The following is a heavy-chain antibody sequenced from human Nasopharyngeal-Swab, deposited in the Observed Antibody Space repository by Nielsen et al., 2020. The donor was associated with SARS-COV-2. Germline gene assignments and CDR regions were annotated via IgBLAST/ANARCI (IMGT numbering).Heavy chain of an antibody. CDR3: ARDLDSSGYYPNWFDL. CDR2: INPSGGST. V-gene: IGHV1-46*01. D-gene: IGHD3-22*01. Sequence: WVRQAPGQGLEWMGIINPSGGSTSYAQKFRGRVTMTRDTSTSTVYMELSSLRSEDTAVYYCARDLDSSGYYPNWFDLWGQGTLVTVSS. J-gene: IGHJ5*02.